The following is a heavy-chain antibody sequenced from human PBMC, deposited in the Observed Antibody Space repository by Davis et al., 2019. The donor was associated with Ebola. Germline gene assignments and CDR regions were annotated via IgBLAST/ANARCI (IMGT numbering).Heavy chain of an antibody. CDR2: IRGSDGYT. Sequence: GESLKISCAASGFTFSSYAISWVRQAPGKGLEWVSSIRGSDGYTNYADSVRGRFTISRDNSKNTLYLQMNSLRAEDTAVYYCAKAGGTTVTWPDYWGQGTLVTVSS. CDR3: AKAGGTTVTWPDY. D-gene: IGHD4-17*01. CDR1: GFTFSSYA. J-gene: IGHJ4*02. V-gene: IGHV3-23*01.